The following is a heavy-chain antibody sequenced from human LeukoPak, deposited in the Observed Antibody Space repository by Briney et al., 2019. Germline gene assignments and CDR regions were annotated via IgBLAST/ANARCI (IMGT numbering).Heavy chain of an antibody. CDR3: ARAWPASYYGSGTSYAQFDP. J-gene: IGHJ5*02. CDR2: INPNIGGT. CDR1: GYTFTGYY. V-gene: IGHV1-2*02. D-gene: IGHD3-10*01. Sequence: ASVTVSCKASGYTFTGYYMHWGRQAPGQGLEWMGWINPNIGGTKYAQKFQGRVTMTRDTSISTAYMELSRLRSDDTAVYYCARAWPASYYGSGTSYAQFDPWGQGTLVTVSS.